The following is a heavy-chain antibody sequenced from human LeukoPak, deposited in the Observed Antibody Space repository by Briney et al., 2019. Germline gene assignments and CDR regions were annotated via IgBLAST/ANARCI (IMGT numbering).Heavy chain of an antibody. Sequence: PSETLSLTCTVSGDPISSHSGYKWNWIRQAPGKGLERIGYVYYSGTTSYNPSVNSRVTISVDTSKNQFSLKLSSVTAADTAVYYCALTGITGTSRFDYWGQGTLVTVSS. V-gene: IGHV4-61*05. CDR2: VYYSGTT. J-gene: IGHJ4*02. CDR3: ALTGITGTSRFDY. CDR1: GDPISSHSGYK. D-gene: IGHD1-7*01.